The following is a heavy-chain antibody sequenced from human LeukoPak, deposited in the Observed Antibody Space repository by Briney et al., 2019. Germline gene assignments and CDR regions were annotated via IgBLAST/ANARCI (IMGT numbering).Heavy chain of an antibody. D-gene: IGHD1-7*01. V-gene: IGHV4-31*03. Sequence: SETLSLTCTVSGDSISSGGHYWSWIRQLPGTGLEWIGYIFHTGSTYYNPSLKSRVIISVDTSKNQFSLKLSSVTAADTAVYYCARVPPWYNWNCLDYWGQGTLVTVSS. CDR1: GDSISSGGHY. J-gene: IGHJ4*02. CDR2: IFHTGST. CDR3: ARVPPWYNWNCLDY.